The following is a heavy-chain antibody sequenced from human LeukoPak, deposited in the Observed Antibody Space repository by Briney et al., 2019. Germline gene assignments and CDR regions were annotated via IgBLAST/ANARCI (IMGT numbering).Heavy chain of an antibody. CDR1: GFTFSSYA. Sequence: PGGSLRLSCAASGFTFSSYAMHWVRQAPGKGLEWVAVISYDGSNKYYADSVKGRFTTSRDNSKNTLYLQMNSLRAEDTAVYYCARGDVVVPAAIGLTVQHWGQGTLVTVPS. CDR3: ARGDVVVPAAIGLTVQH. V-gene: IGHV3-30-3*01. J-gene: IGHJ1*01. CDR2: ISYDGSNK. D-gene: IGHD2-2*01.